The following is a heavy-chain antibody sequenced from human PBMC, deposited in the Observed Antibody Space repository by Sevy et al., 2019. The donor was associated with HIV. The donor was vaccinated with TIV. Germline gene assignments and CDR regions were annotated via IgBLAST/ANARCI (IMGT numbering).Heavy chain of an antibody. D-gene: IGHD6-19*01. Sequence: ASVKVSCKASGYTFTNYDINWLRQATGQGFEWMGWMNPNSGSTGNAQRFQGRVTMTRNTSTGTAYMELSGLRSEDTAVYYCAIITMSGTFDYWGQGTLVTVSS. CDR1: GYTFTNYD. V-gene: IGHV1-8*01. CDR2: MNPNSGST. J-gene: IGHJ4*02. CDR3: AIITMSGTFDY.